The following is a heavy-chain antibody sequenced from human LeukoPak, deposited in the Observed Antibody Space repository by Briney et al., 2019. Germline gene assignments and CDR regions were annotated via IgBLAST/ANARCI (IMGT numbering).Heavy chain of an antibody. D-gene: IGHD3-10*01. CDR2: ISAYNGNT. V-gene: IGHV1-18*04. CDR1: DYTFTGYY. CDR3: AREIGVLLWFGDPQSAFDI. Sequence: APVKVSCKASDYTFTGYYMHWVRQAPGQGLEWMGWISAYNGNTNYAQKLQGRVTMTTDTSTSTAYMELRSLRSDDTAVYYCAREIGVLLWFGDPQSAFDIWGQGTMVTVSS. J-gene: IGHJ3*02.